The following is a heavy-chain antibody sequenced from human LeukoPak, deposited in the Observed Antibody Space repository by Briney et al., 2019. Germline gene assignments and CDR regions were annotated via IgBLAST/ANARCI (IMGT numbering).Heavy chain of an antibody. CDR3: AKDLIPDILTGLYGDY. Sequence: GGSLRLSCAASGFTVSSNYMSWVRQAPGKGLEWVSVIYSGGSTYYADSVKGRFTISRDNSKNTLHLQMNSLRAEDTAVYYCAKDLIPDILTGLYGDYWGQGTLVTVSS. CDR2: IYSGGST. CDR1: GFTVSSNY. V-gene: IGHV3-53*01. D-gene: IGHD3-9*01. J-gene: IGHJ4*02.